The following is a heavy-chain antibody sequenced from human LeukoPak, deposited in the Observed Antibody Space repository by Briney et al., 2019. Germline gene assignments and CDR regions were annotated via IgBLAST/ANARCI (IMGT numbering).Heavy chain of an antibody. J-gene: IGHJ3*02. CDR3: ARGSGSSDAFDI. Sequence: GASVKVSCKASGYTFTRYDINWVRQATGQGLEWMGWMNPKSGNTGHAQKFQGRVTITRDTSASTAYTELSSLRSEDMAVYYCARGSGSSDAFDIWAKGQWSPSLQ. D-gene: IGHD1-26*01. CDR1: GYTFTRYD. CDR2: MNPKSGNT. V-gene: IGHV1-8*03.